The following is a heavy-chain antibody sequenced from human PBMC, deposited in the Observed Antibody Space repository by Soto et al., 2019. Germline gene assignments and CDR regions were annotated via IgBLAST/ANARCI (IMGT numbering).Heavy chain of an antibody. CDR2: ISSSSSYI. Sequence: GGSLRLSCAASGFTFSSYSMNWVRQAPGKGLEWVSSISSSSSYIYYADSVKGRFTISRDNAKNSLYLQMNSLRAEDTAVYYCARPTRAYDSTNWFDPWGQGTLVTVSS. CDR1: GFTFSSYS. D-gene: IGHD3-3*01. CDR3: ARPTRAYDSTNWFDP. V-gene: IGHV3-21*01. J-gene: IGHJ5*02.